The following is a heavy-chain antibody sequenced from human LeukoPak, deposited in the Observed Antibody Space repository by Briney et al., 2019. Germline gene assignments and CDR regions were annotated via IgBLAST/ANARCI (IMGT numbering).Heavy chain of an antibody. J-gene: IGHJ3*02. D-gene: IGHD3-9*01. Sequence: QPGGSLRLSCAASGFTFSSYAMSWVRQAPGKGLVWVSAISGSGGSTYYADSVKGRFTISRDNSKNTLYLQMNSLRAEDTAVYYCAKDHWDILTGLDAFDIWGQGTMVTVSS. V-gene: IGHV3-23*01. CDR2: ISGSGGST. CDR3: AKDHWDILTGLDAFDI. CDR1: GFTFSSYA.